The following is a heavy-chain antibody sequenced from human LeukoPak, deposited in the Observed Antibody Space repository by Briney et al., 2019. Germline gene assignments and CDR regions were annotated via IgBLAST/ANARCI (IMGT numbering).Heavy chain of an antibody. Sequence: PGGSLRLSCAASGFPFSDYGMYWVRQAPGKGLEWLAVISHDGNNKYYADSVKGRITISRDNSKDTLYLQMNSLRAEDTAVYYCARVRGGYFDYWGQGTLVTVSS. CDR3: ARVRGGYFDY. CDR1: GFPFSDYG. J-gene: IGHJ4*02. CDR2: ISHDGNNK. V-gene: IGHV3-30*03.